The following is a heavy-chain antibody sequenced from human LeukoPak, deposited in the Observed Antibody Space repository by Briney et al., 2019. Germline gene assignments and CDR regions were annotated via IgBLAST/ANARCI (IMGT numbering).Heavy chain of an antibody. D-gene: IGHD2-2*01. Sequence: PGGSLRLSCVASGFTFSSHALNWVRQAPGKGLEWVSAISGSGGSTYYADSVKGRFTISRDNSKNTLYLQMNSLRAEDTAVYYCAKDRGGTWAIVVVPAAIDYWGQGTLVTVSS. J-gene: IGHJ4*02. CDR3: AKDRGGTWAIVVVPAAIDY. V-gene: IGHV3-23*01. CDR1: GFTFSSHA. CDR2: ISGSGGST.